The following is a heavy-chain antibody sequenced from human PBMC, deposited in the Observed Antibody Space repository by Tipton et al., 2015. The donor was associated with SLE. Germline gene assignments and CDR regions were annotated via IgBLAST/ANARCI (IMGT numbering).Heavy chain of an antibody. CDR2: IYNSGHT. J-gene: IGHJ5*02. CDR3: ARGVGYEDL. V-gene: IGHV4-31*03. Sequence: LRLSCTVSGGSISSGGYFWSWVRQHPGEGLEWIGYIYNSGHTDYNPSLKSRVTLSVDTSKSQFSFSLRLSSVTAADTAVYYCARGVGYEDLWGQGTLVTVSA. D-gene: IGHD5-12*01. CDR1: GGSISSGGYF.